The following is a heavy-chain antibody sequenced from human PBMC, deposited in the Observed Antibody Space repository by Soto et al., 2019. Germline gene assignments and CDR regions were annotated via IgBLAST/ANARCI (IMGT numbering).Heavy chain of an antibody. D-gene: IGHD3-10*01. Sequence: SETLSLTCAVYGGSFSGYYWSWILQPPGKGLEWIGEINHSGSTNYNPSLKSRVTISVDTSKNQFSLKLSSVTAADTAVYYCARGPPLLWFGELFFYWGQGTRVTVSS. V-gene: IGHV4-34*01. CDR2: INHSGST. CDR1: GGSFSGYY. J-gene: IGHJ4*02. CDR3: ARGPPLLWFGELFFY.